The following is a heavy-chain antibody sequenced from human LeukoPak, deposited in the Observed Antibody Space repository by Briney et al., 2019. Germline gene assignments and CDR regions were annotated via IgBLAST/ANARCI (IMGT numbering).Heavy chain of an antibody. D-gene: IGHD1-26*01. Sequence: GGSLRLSCAASGFTFSSYAMSWVRQAPGKGLEWVSAISGSGGSTYYADSVKGRFTISRDNSKNTLYLQMNSLRAEDTVVYYCAKDPSRGFLISGSYVDYWGQGTLVTVSS. CDR3: AKDPSRGFLISGSYVDY. J-gene: IGHJ4*02. CDR2: ISGSGGST. CDR1: GFTFSSYA. V-gene: IGHV3-23*01.